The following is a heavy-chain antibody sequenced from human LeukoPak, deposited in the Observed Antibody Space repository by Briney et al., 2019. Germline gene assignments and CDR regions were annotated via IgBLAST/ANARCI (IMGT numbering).Heavy chain of an antibody. CDR2: VSSSGNT. J-gene: IGHJ4*02. V-gene: IGHV4-4*09. Sequence: PSETLSLTCTVTGDSIRLQYWNWLRQPPGKGLEWLGYVSSSGNTNYHPSVNSRVTISRDQSKNQLSLRLKSLTAADTAVHYCARRSRIAAEYYWGQGILVTVSS. CDR3: ARRSRIAAEYY. D-gene: IGHD6-6*01. CDR1: GDSIRLQY.